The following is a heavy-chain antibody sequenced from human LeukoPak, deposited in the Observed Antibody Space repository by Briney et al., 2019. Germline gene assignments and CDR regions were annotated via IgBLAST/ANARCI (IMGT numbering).Heavy chain of an antibody. Sequence: PSETLSLTCTVSGGSISSGGYYWSWIRQHPGKGLECIGCIYYSGSTYYNPSLKSRVTISVDTSKNQFSLKLSSVTAADTAVYYCARVVTTNYYYYMDVWGKGTTVTVSS. V-gene: IGHV4-31*03. CDR3: ARVVTTNYYYYMDV. CDR2: IYYSGST. CDR1: GGSISSGGYY. D-gene: IGHD1-14*01. J-gene: IGHJ6*03.